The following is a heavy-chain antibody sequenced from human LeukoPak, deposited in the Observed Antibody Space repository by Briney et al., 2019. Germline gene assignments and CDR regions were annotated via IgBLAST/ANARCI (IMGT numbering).Heavy chain of an antibody. J-gene: IGHJ4*02. CDR1: GGTFSSYA. D-gene: IGHD5-12*01. Sequence: SVKVSCKASGGTFSSYAISWVRQAPGQGLEWMGGIIPIFGTANYAQKFQGRVTITTDESTSTAYMELSSLRSDDTAVYYCARVRYSGYERGGFDYRGQGTLVTVSS. CDR3: ARVRYSGYERGGFDY. CDR2: IIPIFGTA. V-gene: IGHV1-69*05.